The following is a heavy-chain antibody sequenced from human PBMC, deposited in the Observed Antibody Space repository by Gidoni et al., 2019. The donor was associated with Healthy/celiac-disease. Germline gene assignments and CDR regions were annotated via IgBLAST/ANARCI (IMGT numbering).Heavy chain of an antibody. CDR1: GGSISSYY. D-gene: IGHD1-20*01. Sequence: QVQLQESGPGLVKPSETLSLTCPVSGGSISSYYWSWIRQPPGKGLEWIGYIYYSGSTNYNPSLKSRVTISVDTSKNQFSLKLSSVTAADTAVYYCARLKYNWNYYYYYGMDVWGQGTTVTVSS. J-gene: IGHJ6*02. CDR2: IYYSGST. V-gene: IGHV4-59*08. CDR3: ARLKYNWNYYYYYGMDV.